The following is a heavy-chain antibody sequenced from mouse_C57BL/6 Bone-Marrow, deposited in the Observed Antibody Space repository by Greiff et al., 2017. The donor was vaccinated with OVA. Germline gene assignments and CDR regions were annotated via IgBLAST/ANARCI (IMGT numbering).Heavy chain of an antibody. CDR2: ISSGGSYT. Sequence: EVMLVESGGDLVKPGGSLKLSCAASGFTFSSYGMSWVRQTPDKRLEWVATISSGGSYTYYPDSVKGRFTISRDNAKNTLYLQMSSLKSEDTAMYYCARLNWALFDYWGQGTTLTVSS. CDR3: ARLNWALFDY. V-gene: IGHV5-6*01. J-gene: IGHJ2*01. CDR1: GFTFSSYG. D-gene: IGHD4-1*01.